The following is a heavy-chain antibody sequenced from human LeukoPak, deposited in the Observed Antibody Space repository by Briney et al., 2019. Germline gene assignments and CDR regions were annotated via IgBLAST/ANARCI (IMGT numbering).Heavy chain of an antibody. V-gene: IGHV1-46*01. CDR3: ARGGYGDRIDY. CDR2: INPSGGST. Sequence: GASVKVSCKASGYTFIRYYMHWVRQAPGQGLEWMGIINPSGGSTSYAQKFQGRVTMTRDTSTSTVYMGLSRLRSEDTAVYYCARGGYGDRIDYWGQGTLVSVSS. J-gene: IGHJ4*02. D-gene: IGHD4-17*01. CDR1: GYTFIRYY.